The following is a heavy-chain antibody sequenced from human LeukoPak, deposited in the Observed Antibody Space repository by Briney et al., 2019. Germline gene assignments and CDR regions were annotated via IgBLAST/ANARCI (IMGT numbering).Heavy chain of an antibody. CDR3: ARTLDNENAFDI. CDR2: MNPNSGNT. J-gene: IGHJ3*02. V-gene: IGHV1-8*03. Sequence: GASVKVSCKASGYMFAGYYMHWVRQAPGQGLEWMGWMNPNSGNTGYAQKFQGRVTITRNTSISTAYMELSSLRSEDTAVYYCARTLDNENAFDIWGQGTMVTVSS. D-gene: IGHD2-8*01. CDR1: GYMFAGYY.